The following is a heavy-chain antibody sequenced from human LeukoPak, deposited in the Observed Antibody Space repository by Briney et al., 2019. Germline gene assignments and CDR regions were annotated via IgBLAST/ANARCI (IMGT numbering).Heavy chain of an antibody. CDR3: ARVVRWELPSAEYFQH. CDR2: ISHSGST. D-gene: IGHD1-26*01. V-gene: IGHV4-34*01. J-gene: IGHJ1*01. Sequence: PSETLSLTCAVYGGSFSGYYWSWIRQPPGKGLEWIGEISHSGSTNYNPSLKSRVTISVDTSKNQFSLKLSSVTAADTAVYYCARVVRWELPSAEYFQHWGQGTLVTVSS. CDR1: GGSFSGYY.